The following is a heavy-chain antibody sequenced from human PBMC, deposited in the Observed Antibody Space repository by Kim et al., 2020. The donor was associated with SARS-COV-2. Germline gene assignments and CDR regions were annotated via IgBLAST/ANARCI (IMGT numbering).Heavy chain of an antibody. CDR3: ATSILTGYPYYFDY. D-gene: IGHD3-9*01. CDR1: GYTLTELS. CDR2: FDPEDGET. J-gene: IGHJ4*02. Sequence: ASVKVSCKVSGYTLTELSMHWVRQAPGKGLEWMGGFDPEDGETIYAQKFQGRVTMTEDTSTDTAYMELSSLRSEDTAVYYCATSILTGYPYYFDYWGQGTLVTVSS. V-gene: IGHV1-24*01.